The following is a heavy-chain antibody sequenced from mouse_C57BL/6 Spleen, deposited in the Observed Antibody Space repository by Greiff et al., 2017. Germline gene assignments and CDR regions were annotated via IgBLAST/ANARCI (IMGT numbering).Heavy chain of an antibody. Sequence: VQLKESGPELVKPGASVKIPCKASGYTFTDYNMDWVKQSHGKSLEWIGDINPNNGGTIYNQKFKGKATLTVDKSSSTAYMELRSLTSEDTAVYYCARRDYDYGNWYFDVWGTGTTVTVSS. CDR2: INPNNGGT. CDR3: ARRDYDYGNWYFDV. D-gene: IGHD2-4*01. V-gene: IGHV1-18*01. J-gene: IGHJ1*03. CDR1: GYTFTDYN.